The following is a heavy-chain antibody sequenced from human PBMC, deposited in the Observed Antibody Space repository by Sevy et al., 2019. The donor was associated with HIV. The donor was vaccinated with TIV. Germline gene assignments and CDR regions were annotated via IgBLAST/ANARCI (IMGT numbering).Heavy chain of an antibody. D-gene: IGHD2-15*01. CDR2: ISFSSNYI. J-gene: IGHJ4*02. Sequence: GGSLRLSCTASGFTFSSYSMNWVRQAPGKGLEWVSSISFSSNYIYYADSVRGRFTFSRDNAKNSLYLHMDSLRDEDTALYYCARDDIVARDYFDFWGQGTLVTVSS. V-gene: IGHV3-21*01. CDR1: GFTFSSYS. CDR3: ARDDIVARDYFDF.